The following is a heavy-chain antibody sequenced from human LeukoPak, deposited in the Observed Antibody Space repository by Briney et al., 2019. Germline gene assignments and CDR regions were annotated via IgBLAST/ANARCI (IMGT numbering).Heavy chain of an antibody. V-gene: IGHV4-59*01. CDR1: GGSISSYY. CDR3: ARDTRPLHMDV. J-gene: IGHJ6*02. Sequence: SETLSLTCTVSGGSISSYYWSWIRQPPGKGLEWIGYIYYSGSTNYNPSLKSRVTISVDTSKNQFSLKLSSVTAADTAVYYCARDTRPLHMDVWGQGTTVTVSS. CDR2: IYYSGST.